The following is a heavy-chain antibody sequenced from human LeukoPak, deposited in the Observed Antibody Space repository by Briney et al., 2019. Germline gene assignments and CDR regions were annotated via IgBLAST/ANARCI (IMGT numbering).Heavy chain of an antibody. CDR1: GYTFTGYY. CDR2: INPNSGGT. J-gene: IGHJ4*02. D-gene: IGHD3-3*01. Sequence: ASLKVSCKASGYTFTGYYMHWVRQAPGQGLEWMGWINPNSGGTNYAQKFQGRVTMTRDTSISTAYMELSRLRSDDTAVYYCARVPYDFWSGYYQLDFDYWGQGTLVTVSS. V-gene: IGHV1-2*02. CDR3: ARVPYDFWSGYYQLDFDY.